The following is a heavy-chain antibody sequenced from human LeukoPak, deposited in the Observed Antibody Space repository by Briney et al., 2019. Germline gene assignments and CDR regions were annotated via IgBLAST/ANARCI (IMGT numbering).Heavy chain of an antibody. CDR3: ARDNEVAARSFDY. CDR1: GGSISSYY. J-gene: IGHJ4*02. Sequence: SETLSLTCTVSGGSISSYYWSWVRQPAGKGLEWIGRIYTSGSNNYYPSLKSRVTMSVDTSKNQFSLKLSSVTAADTAVYYCARDNEVAARSFDYWGQGTLVTVSS. V-gene: IGHV4-4*07. D-gene: IGHD6-6*01. CDR2: IYTSGSN.